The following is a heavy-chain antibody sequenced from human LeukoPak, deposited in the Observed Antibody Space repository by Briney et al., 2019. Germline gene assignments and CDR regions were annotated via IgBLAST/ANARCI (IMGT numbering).Heavy chain of an antibody. D-gene: IGHD6-19*01. J-gene: IGHJ4*02. Sequence: PGGSLRLSCAASGFTFSNYEMNWVRQAPGKGLEWVSYISSGGRTIYYADSVKGRFTISRDNAENSLYLQMNSLRAEDTAVYYCARASAVAGWPREQKFDYWGQGTLVTVSS. CDR1: GFTFSNYE. CDR3: ARASAVAGWPREQKFDY. V-gene: IGHV3-48*03. CDR2: ISSGGRTI.